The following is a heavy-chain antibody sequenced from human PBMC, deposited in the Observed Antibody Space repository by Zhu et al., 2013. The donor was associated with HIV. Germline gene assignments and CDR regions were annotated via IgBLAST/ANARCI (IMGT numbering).Heavy chain of an antibody. CDR1: GYSFTGFY. V-gene: IGHV1-2*02. Sequence: HVQLVQSGAEVRKPGASVKVSCQTSGYSFTGFYLHWVRQAPGQGPQWMGWIHPVSGDTQYGQKFQGRVTMARDTSISTVYMELSRLRSDDTAVYYCARGGTGGYSYGLNSWGQGTLVTVSS. CDR3: ARGGTGGYSYGLNS. D-gene: IGHD5-18*01. J-gene: IGHJ4*02. CDR2: IHPVSGDT.